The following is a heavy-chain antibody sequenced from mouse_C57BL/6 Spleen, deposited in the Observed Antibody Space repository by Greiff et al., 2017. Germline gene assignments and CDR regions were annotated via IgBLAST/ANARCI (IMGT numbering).Heavy chain of an antibody. Sequence: VKLMESGPELVKPGASVKISCKASGYAFSSSWMNWVKQRPGKGLEWIGRIYPGDGDTNYNGKFKGKATLTADKSSSTAYMQLSSLTSEDSAVFVCARNYYGSSSYAMDYWGQGTSVTVSS. V-gene: IGHV1-82*01. CDR1: GYAFSSSW. D-gene: IGHD1-1*01. CDR2: IYPGDGDT. CDR3: ARNYYGSSSYAMDY. J-gene: IGHJ4*01.